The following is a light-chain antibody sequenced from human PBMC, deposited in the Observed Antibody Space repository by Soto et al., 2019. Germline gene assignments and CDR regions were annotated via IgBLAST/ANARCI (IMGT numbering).Light chain of an antibody. J-gene: IGLJ2*01. CDR1: SSDVGGYNY. CDR3: SSYTSSSTPYVV. Sequence: QSALTQPASVSGSPGQSITISCTGTSSDVGGYNYVSWYQQHPGKAPKLVIYEVSNRPSGVSNRFSGSKSGNTASLTISGLQAEDEADYYGSSYTSSSTPYVVFGGGTKLTVL. V-gene: IGLV2-14*01. CDR2: EVS.